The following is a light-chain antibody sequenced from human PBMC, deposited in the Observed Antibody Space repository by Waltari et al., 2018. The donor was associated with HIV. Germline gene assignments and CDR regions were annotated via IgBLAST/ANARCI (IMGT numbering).Light chain of an antibody. CDR2: DVS. CDR3: SSYSRTSTFV. Sequence: QSALTQPASVFGSPAPSPTISCTGTRSDIGYYDFVALFHQPPGHAPKLMISDVSLRPSGVSFRFSGSKSGNTASLTISGIQAEDEADYYCSSYSRTSTFVFGTGTKVTVL. V-gene: IGLV2-14*03. CDR1: RSDIGYYDF. J-gene: IGLJ1*01.